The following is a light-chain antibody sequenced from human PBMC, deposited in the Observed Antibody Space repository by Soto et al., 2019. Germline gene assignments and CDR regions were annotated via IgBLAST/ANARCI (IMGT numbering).Light chain of an antibody. CDR3: QLFDSSPLT. Sequence: IVLTQSPGTVSLSPGDRVTLSCGASQSVSAKYLAWYQQRPGQAPRLLIYAASTRAAGIPERFSAGGSETDFTLTISRLGPYVFAVYYCQLFDSSPLTFGQGTKVEMK. CDR1: QSVSAKY. CDR2: AAS. V-gene: IGKV3-20*01. J-gene: IGKJ2*01.